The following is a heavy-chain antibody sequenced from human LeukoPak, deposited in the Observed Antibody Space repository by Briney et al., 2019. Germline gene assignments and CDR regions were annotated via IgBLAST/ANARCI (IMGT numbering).Heavy chain of an antibody. CDR2: IYTSGST. CDR1: GGSISSYY. J-gene: IGHJ4*02. Sequence: SETLSLTCTVSGGSISSYYWSWIRQPAGKGLEWIGRIYTSGSTNYNPSLKSRVTMSVDTSKNQFSLKLSSVTAADTAVYYCARDQYYDILTGYYIGRYFDYWGQGTLVTVSS. CDR3: ARDQYYDILTGYYIGRYFDY. V-gene: IGHV4-4*07. D-gene: IGHD3-9*01.